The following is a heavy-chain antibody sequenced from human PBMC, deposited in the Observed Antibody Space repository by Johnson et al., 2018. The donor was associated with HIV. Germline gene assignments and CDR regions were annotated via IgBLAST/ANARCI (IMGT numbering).Heavy chain of an antibody. CDR2: ISGTGGTT. J-gene: IGHJ3*01. D-gene: IGHD3-22*01. Sequence: MQLVESGGALVQPGGSLGLSCAASGFTFRSYAMSWVRQAPGRGLEWVSSISGTGGTTYYADSVKGRFTISRDNSKNMLFLQMNSLRAEDTAVYYCAKSQDRSAHDYDFDLWGQGTVVTVSS. V-gene: IGHV3-23*04. CDR1: GFTFRSYA. CDR3: AKSQDRSAHDYDFDL.